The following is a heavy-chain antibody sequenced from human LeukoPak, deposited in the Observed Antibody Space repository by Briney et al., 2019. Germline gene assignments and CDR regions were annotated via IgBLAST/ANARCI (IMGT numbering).Heavy chain of an antibody. Sequence: SQTLSLTCTVSGGSISSGDYYWSWIRQPPGKGLEWIGYIYYSGSTYYNPSLKSRVTISVDKSKNQFSLELSSVTAADTAMYYCARAPFCSGGSCYWRFDYWGQGTLVTVSS. CDR1: GGSISSGDYY. CDR2: IYYSGST. D-gene: IGHD2-15*01. J-gene: IGHJ4*02. V-gene: IGHV4-30-4*01. CDR3: ARAPFCSGGSCYWRFDY.